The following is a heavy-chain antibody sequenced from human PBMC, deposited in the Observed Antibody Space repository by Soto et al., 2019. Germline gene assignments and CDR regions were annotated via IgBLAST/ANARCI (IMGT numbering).Heavy chain of an antibody. Sequence: SVKVSCKASGYTFTSYGISWVRQAPGQGLEWMGWISAYNGNTNYAQKLQGRVTMTTDTSTSTAYMELRSLRSDDTAVYYCARDEKDGSGSYYNWVLYGPEGIHGMDVWGQGTTVTVSS. V-gene: IGHV1-18*01. CDR3: ARDEKDGSGSYYNWVLYGPEGIHGMDV. CDR1: GYTFTSYG. CDR2: ISAYNGNT. D-gene: IGHD3-10*01. J-gene: IGHJ6*02.